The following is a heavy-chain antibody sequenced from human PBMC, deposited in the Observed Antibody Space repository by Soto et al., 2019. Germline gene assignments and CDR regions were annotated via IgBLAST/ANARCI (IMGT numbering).Heavy chain of an antibody. J-gene: IGHJ6*02. CDR3: TTEPGYSYGYYYYGMDV. Sequence: GGSLRLSCAAPGFTFSNAWMSWVRQAPGKGLEWVGRIKSKTDGGTTDYAAPVKGRFTISRDDSKNTLYLQMNSLKTEDTAVYYCTTEPGYSYGYYYYGMDVWGQGTTVTVSS. D-gene: IGHD5-18*01. CDR2: IKSKTDGGTT. CDR1: GFTFSNAW. V-gene: IGHV3-15*01.